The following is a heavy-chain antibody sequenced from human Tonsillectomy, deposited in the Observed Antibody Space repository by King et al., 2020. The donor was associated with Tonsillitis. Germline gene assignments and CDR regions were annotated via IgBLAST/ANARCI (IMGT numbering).Heavy chain of an antibody. Sequence: VQLQQWGAELLKPSETLSLICAVYGGSFSGYYWSWIRQPPGKGLEWIGEISHSGSTNYNPSLKSRVTISVDTSKNQFSLKLSSVTAADTAVYYCARVPRIAVAGYFDLWGRGTLVTVSS. D-gene: IGHD6-19*01. CDR2: ISHSGST. CDR1: GGSFSGYY. J-gene: IGHJ2*01. CDR3: ARVPRIAVAGYFDL. V-gene: IGHV4-34*01.